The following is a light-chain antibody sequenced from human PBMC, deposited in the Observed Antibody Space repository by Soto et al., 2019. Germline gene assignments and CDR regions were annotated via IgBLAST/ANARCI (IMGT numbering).Light chain of an antibody. V-gene: IGKV3-15*01. CDR2: GAS. Sequence: EIVLTQSPGTLSLSPGERATLSCRASQSVSSNLAWYQQKPGQAPRLLIYGASTRATGIPARFSGSGSGTEFTLTISSLQSEDFAVYYCQKYNNWPPATFGQGTKVDIK. CDR3: QKYNNWPPAT. CDR1: QSVSSN. J-gene: IGKJ1*01.